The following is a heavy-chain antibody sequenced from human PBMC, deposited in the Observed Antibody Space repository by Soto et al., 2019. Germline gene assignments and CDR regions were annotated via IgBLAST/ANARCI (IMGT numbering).Heavy chain of an antibody. D-gene: IGHD3-10*01. J-gene: IGHJ4*02. V-gene: IGHV1-18*04. CDR2: ISPWKGNT. CDR3: ARDLDPSGSYYTDY. CDR1: GYNFMPYG. Sequence: ASLKVSCKASGYNFMPYGVNWVRQAPGQGLEWMGWISPWKGNTNYAQSFQGRVTMTTDTSTSTAYMELRSLTSDDTAVYYCARDLDPSGSYYTDYWGPGTLVTASS.